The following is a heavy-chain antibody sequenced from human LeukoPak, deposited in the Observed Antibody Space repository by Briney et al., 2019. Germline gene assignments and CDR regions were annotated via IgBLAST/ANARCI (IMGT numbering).Heavy chain of an antibody. V-gene: IGHV3-7*05. Sequence: GGSLRLSCAASGFTFSSYEMNWVRQAPGKGLEWVANIKEDGSAKYYVDSVKGRFTISRDNAKNSLYLQMNSLRAEDTAVYYCVMDMDVWGQGTTVTVSS. CDR3: VMDMDV. CDR2: IKEDGSAK. CDR1: GFTFSSYE. J-gene: IGHJ6*02.